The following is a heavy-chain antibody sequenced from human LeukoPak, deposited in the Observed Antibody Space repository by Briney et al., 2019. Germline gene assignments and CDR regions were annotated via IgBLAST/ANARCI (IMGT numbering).Heavy chain of an antibody. Sequence: GASVKVSCKASGYTFTGYYMHWVRQAPGQGLEWMGWINPNSGGTNYAQKFQGRVTMTRDTSISTAYMELSRLRSDDTAVYYCARGTGIRFLEWLLNDYWGQGTLVTVSS. D-gene: IGHD3-3*01. CDR1: GYTFTGYY. J-gene: IGHJ4*02. CDR2: INPNSGGT. CDR3: ARGTGIRFLEWLLNDY. V-gene: IGHV1-2*02.